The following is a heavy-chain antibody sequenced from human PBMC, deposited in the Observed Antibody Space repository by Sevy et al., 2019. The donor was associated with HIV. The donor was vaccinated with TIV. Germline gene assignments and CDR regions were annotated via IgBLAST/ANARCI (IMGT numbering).Heavy chain of an antibody. V-gene: IGHV3-23*01. CDR3: AREGCTKPHDY. Sequence: GGSLRLSCAASGFTFSKYSMSWVRQPPGKGLEWVSTLSFGCGEINYADSVKGPFTISRDNSKSSVYPQMNNLRPEDTAVYYCAREGCTKPHDYWGQGTLVTVSS. J-gene: IGHJ4*02. D-gene: IGHD2-8*01. CDR1: GFTFSKYS. CDR2: LSFGCGEI.